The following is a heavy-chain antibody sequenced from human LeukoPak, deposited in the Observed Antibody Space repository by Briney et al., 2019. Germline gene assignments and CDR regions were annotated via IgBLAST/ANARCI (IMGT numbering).Heavy chain of an antibody. CDR3: ASDREMATMGLFDY. CDR2: IYSGGST. V-gene: IGHV3-66*01. D-gene: IGHD5-24*01. Sequence: GSLRLSCAASGFTVSSNYMSWVRQAPGKGLEWVSVIYSGGSTYYADSVKGRFTISRDNSKNTLYLQMNSLRAEDTAVYYCASDREMATMGLFDYWGQGTLVTVSS. CDR1: GFTVSSNY. J-gene: IGHJ4*02.